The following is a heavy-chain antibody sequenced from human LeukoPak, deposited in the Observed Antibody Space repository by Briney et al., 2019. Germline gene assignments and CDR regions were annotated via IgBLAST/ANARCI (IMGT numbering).Heavy chain of an antibody. J-gene: IGHJ4*02. D-gene: IGHD3-22*01. CDR1: GITLSNYG. CDR2: ISDSGGGT. CDR3: AKRGVVIRVILVGFHKEAYYFDS. Sequence: PGGSLRLSCAVSGITLSNYGMSWVRQTPGKGLECVSGISDSGGGTNYADSVKGRFTISRDSPRNTLYLQMNSLRPEDTAVYFCAKRGVVIRVILVGFHKEAYYFDSWGQGALVTVSS. V-gene: IGHV3-23*01.